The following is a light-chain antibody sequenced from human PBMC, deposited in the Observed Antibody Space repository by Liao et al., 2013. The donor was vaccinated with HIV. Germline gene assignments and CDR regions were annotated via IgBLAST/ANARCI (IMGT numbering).Light chain of an antibody. Sequence: SYVLTQPPSVSVAPGETASITCGGDNIGSKSVHWYQQKPGQAPVIVMYYDSDRPSGIPERFSGSNSGNTATLTISGTQALDEADFYCQAWDSSVVFGGGTKLTVL. CDR2: YDS. V-gene: IGLV3-21*01. CDR3: QAWDSSVV. J-gene: IGLJ2*01. CDR1: NIGSKS.